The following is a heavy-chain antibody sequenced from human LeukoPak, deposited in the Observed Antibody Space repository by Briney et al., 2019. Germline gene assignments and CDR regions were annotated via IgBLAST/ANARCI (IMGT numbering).Heavy chain of an antibody. CDR3: AKDNSEYQLLSDAFDI. D-gene: IGHD2-2*01. V-gene: IGHV3-21*01. CDR2: ISSSSSYI. CDR1: GFTFSSYS. J-gene: IGHJ3*02. Sequence: GGSLRLSCAASGFTFSSYSMNWVRQAPGKGLEWVSSISSSSSYIYYADSVKGRFTISRDNSKNTLYLQMNSLRAEDTAVYYCAKDNSEYQLLSDAFDIWGQGTMVTVSS.